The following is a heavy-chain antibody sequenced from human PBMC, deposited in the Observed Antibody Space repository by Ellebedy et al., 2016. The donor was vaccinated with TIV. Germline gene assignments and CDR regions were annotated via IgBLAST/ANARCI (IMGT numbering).Heavy chain of an antibody. Sequence: GGSLRLSXAASGFTFSSYGMHWVRQAPGKGLEWVAVISYDGSNKYYADSVKGRFTISRDNSKNTLYLQMNSLRAEDTAVYYCAKGEGELQDYWGQGTLVTVSS. V-gene: IGHV3-30*18. CDR1: GFTFSSYG. D-gene: IGHD1-26*01. J-gene: IGHJ4*02. CDR2: ISYDGSNK. CDR3: AKGEGELQDY.